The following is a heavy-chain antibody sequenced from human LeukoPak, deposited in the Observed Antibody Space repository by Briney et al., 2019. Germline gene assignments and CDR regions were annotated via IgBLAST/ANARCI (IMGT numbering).Heavy chain of an antibody. CDR1: GFSFSSYS. CDR2: IWYDGSNK. V-gene: IGHV3-33*08. J-gene: IGHJ4*02. CDR3: ARGGPEWPLDY. Sequence: GGSLRLSCAASGFSFSSYSMDWVRQAPGKGLEWVAVIWYDGSNKYYADSVKGRFTISRDNSNNTLYLQMNSLRVEDTAVYYCARGGPEWPLDYWGQGTLVTVSS. D-gene: IGHD3-16*01.